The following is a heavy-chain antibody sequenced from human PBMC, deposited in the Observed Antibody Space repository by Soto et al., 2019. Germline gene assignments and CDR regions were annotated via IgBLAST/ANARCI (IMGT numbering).Heavy chain of an antibody. CDR3: ARGHLAVVPVASWFYYMDV. V-gene: IGHV1-3*01. Sequence: ASVKVSCKASGYTFTGYYAVHWVRQAPGQRLEWMGWINAGNGNTRFSQNLQGRVTITRDTSARTVYMELSSLRSEDTAVYFCARGHLAVVPVASWFYYMDVWGKGTTVTVSS. J-gene: IGHJ6*03. CDR1: GYTFTGYYA. CDR2: INAGNGNT. D-gene: IGHD2-2*01.